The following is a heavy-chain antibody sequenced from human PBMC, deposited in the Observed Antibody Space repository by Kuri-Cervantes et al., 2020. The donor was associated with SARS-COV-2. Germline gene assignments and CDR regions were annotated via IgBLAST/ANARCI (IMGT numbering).Heavy chain of an antibody. J-gene: IGHJ6*02. CDR1: GYTFTSYG. CDR2: ISAYNGNT. D-gene: IGHD6-13*01. V-gene: IGHV1-18*04. Sequence: ASVKVSCKASGYTFTSYGISWVRQAPGQGLEWMGWISAYNGNTNYAQKLQGRVTMTTDTSTSTAYMEMRSLRSGDTAVYYCARDHMQLKGMDVWGQGTTVTVSS. CDR3: ARDHMQLKGMDV.